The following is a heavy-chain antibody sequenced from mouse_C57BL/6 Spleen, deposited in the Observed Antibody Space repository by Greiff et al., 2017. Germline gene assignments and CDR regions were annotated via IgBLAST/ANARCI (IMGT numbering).Heavy chain of an antibody. CDR3: ARPITTVVFDD. J-gene: IGHJ2*01. D-gene: IGHD1-1*01. Sequence: VQLQQSGAELVKPGASVKLSCTASGFNIKDYYMHWVKQRTEQGLEWIGRIDPEDGETKYAAKFQGKATITADTSSNTAYLQLSSLTSEDTAVYYCARPITTVVFDDWGQGTTLTVSS. V-gene: IGHV14-2*01. CDR1: GFNIKDYY. CDR2: IDPEDGET.